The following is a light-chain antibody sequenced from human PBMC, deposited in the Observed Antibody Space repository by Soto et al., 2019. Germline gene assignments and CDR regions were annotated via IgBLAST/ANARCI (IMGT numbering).Light chain of an antibody. Sequence: QSALTQPASVSGSPGQSITISGTGTASDVGNYNYVSWYQQFPGKAPKLIIYGVSNRPSGVSARVSASKSGNTASLSISGLQAEDEADYYCSSYRAYSTLWVFGGGTTLTVL. CDR3: SSYRAYSTLWV. CDR2: GVS. V-gene: IGLV2-14*01. J-gene: IGLJ3*02. CDR1: ASDVGNYNY.